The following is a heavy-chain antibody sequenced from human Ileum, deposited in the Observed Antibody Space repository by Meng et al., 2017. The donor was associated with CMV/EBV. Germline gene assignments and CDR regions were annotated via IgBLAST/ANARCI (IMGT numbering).Heavy chain of an antibody. CDR1: GFKLVRHW. CDR3: VREDFWTGYYDS. D-gene: IGHD3/OR15-3a*01. J-gene: IGHJ4*02. V-gene: IGHV3-74*01. CDR2: ISSDGTAT. Sequence: SCAASGFKLVRHWMNWVRQAAGKGLVWVSRISSDGTATNYADSVKGRFTISRDNAKNTLHLQMNSLRAEDTAVYYCVREDFWTGYYDSWGQGTLVTVSS.